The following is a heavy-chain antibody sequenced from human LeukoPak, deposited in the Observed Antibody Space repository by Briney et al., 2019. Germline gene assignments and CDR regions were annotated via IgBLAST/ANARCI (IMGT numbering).Heavy chain of an antibody. CDR3: ARIVVVVAATTVDAFDI. CDR1: EFSVGSNY. J-gene: IGHJ3*02. Sequence: GGSLRLSCAASEFSVGSNYMSWVRQAPGKGLEWVSVIYSGGSTYYADSVKGRFTISRDNSKNTLYLQMNNLRAEDTAVYYCARIVVVVAATTVDAFDIWGQGTMVTVSS. V-gene: IGHV3-53*01. D-gene: IGHD2-15*01. CDR2: IYSGGST.